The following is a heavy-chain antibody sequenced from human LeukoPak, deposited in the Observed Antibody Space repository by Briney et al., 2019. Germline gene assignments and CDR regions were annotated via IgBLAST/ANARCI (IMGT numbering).Heavy chain of an antibody. CDR3: ARERRLAAAGGYYYYYYMDV. CDR1: GGSISSSSDY. J-gene: IGHJ6*03. Sequence: SETLSLTCTVSGGSISSSSDYWGWIRQAPGKGLEWIGSIYYHENTYYNSSLKSRVTISVDTSKNQFSLQLNSVTPEDTAVYYCARERRLAAAGGYYYYYYMDVWGKGTTVTISS. CDR2: IYYHENT. V-gene: IGHV4-39*02. D-gene: IGHD6-13*01.